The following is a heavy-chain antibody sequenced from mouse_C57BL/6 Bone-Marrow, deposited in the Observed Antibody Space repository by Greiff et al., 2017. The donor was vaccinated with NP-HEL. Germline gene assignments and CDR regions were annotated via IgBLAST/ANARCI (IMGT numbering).Heavy chain of an antibody. J-gene: IGHJ3*01. Sequence: QVQLQQPGAELVKPGASVKLSCKASGYTFTSYWMHWVKQRPGQGLEWIGMIHPNSGSTNYNEKFKSKATLTVDKSSSTAYMQLSSLTSEDSAFYYWSREGARRAWFAYWGQGTLVTVSA. CDR1: GYTFTSYW. CDR2: IHPNSGST. CDR3: SREGARRAWFAY. V-gene: IGHV1-64*01. D-gene: IGHD3-1*01.